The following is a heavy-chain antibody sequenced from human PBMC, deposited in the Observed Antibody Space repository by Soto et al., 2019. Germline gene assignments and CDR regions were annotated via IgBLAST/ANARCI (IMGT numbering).Heavy chain of an antibody. V-gene: IGHV4-59*08. CDR1: SGSIINNY. D-gene: IGHD5-18*01. J-gene: IGHJ5*02. Sequence: PSETLSLTCTVSSGSIINNYWSWIRQPPGKGLEWIGYIYYTGRTYYNTSLESRVIISVDTSKNQFSLNLNSVTAADTAVYYCATSDTAMMNWFDPWGQGTLVTVSS. CDR3: ATSDTAMMNWFDP. CDR2: IYYTGRT.